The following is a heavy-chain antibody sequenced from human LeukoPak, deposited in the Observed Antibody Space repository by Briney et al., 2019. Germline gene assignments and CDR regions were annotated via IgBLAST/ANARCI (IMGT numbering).Heavy chain of an antibody. D-gene: IGHD7-27*01. CDR1: GFTVITSF. J-gene: IGHJ4*02. V-gene: IGHV3-53*01. CDR3: TKTGGPWD. Sequence: GGSLRLSCSASGFTVITSFMSWVRQAPGKGLEWVSVIYNDGTTYYADSVKGRFTISRDNPRNTLYLQMNALRAEDTAVYYCTKTGGPWDWGQGTLVTVSS. CDR2: IYNDGTT.